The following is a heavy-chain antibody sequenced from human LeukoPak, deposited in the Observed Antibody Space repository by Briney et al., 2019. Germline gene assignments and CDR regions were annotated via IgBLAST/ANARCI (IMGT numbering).Heavy chain of an antibody. Sequence: PSETLSLTCDVSGYFVSSAYYWGWIRQPPGKGLEWIGNIYSTGSTYYNPSLQSRVTISVDASKNQFSLRLSSLTSADRAVYYCASRTTVTNALSFDFWGQGILVTVSS. D-gene: IGHD4-11*01. J-gene: IGHJ4*02. CDR1: GYFVSSAYY. CDR2: IYSTGST. CDR3: ASRTTVTNALSFDF. V-gene: IGHV4-38-2*01.